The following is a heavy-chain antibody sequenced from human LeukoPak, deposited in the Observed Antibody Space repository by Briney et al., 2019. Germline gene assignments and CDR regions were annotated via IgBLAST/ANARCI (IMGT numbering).Heavy chain of an antibody. CDR3: ARTYSRHYYYMDV. Sequence: SETLSLTCTVSGGSISNKYWSWIRQPPGKGLEWIGYIYYSGSTNYNPSLKSRVTILVDTSKNQFSLKLSSVTAADTAVYYCARTYSRHYYYMDVWGKGTTVTVSS. CDR2: IYYSGST. D-gene: IGHD2-15*01. J-gene: IGHJ6*03. CDR1: GGSISNKY. V-gene: IGHV4-59*01.